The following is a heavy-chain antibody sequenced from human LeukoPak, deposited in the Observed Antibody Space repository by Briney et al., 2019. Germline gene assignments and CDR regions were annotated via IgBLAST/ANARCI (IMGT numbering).Heavy chain of an antibody. V-gene: IGHV4-39*07. D-gene: IGHD6-19*01. J-gene: IGHJ4*02. CDR1: GGSIGSSSYY. CDR2: IYYSGST. Sequence: PSETLSLTCTVSGGSIGSSSYYWGWIRQPPGKGLEWIGSIYYSGSTYYNPSLKSRVTIAVDTSKNQFSLKLSSVTAADTAVYYCARDSVAGTSPYFDYWGQGTLVTVSS. CDR3: ARDSVAGTSPYFDY.